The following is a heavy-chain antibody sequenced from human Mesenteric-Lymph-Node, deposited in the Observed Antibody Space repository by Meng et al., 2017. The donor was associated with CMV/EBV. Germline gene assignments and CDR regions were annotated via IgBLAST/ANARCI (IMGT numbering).Heavy chain of an antibody. V-gene: IGHV1-2*02. Sequence: SCKASGYTFTKYYIPWVRQAPGQGLEWMGWINPKSGGTNYTPKFQGRVTMTRDTSTSTAYMELSRPRYDDTAVYYCARDWKGDALDYWGQGTLVTVSS. D-gene: IGHD2-21*02. CDR2: INPKSGGT. CDR3: ARDWKGDALDY. J-gene: IGHJ4*02. CDR1: GYTFTKYY.